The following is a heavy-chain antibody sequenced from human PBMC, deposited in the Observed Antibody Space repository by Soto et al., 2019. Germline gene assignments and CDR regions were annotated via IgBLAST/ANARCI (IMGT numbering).Heavy chain of an antibody. J-gene: IGHJ4*02. CDR1: GFTVSNNH. Sequence: VPLVESGGGLIQPGGSLRLSCAASGFTVSNNHMTWGRQAAGKGLELVSFVHGGGSTSYADSVKGRFTISRDNSKNTLYLQMDSLRAEDTAIYYCAGRLTTAASLDYWGRGTLVTVSS. D-gene: IGHD3-16*01. CDR3: AGRLTTAASLDY. V-gene: IGHV3-53*01. CDR2: VHGGGST.